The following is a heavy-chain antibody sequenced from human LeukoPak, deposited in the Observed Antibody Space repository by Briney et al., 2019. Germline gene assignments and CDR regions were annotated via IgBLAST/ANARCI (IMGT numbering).Heavy chain of an antibody. CDR1: GFTFSSYA. CDR3: AREYHDFWSGYLDY. Sequence: PGRSLRLSCAASGFTFSSYAMHWVRQAPGKGLEWVAVISYDGSNKYYADSVKGRFTISRDNSKNTLYLQMNSLRAEDTAVYYCAREYHDFWSGYLDYWGQGTLVTVSS. CDR2: ISYDGSNK. D-gene: IGHD3-3*01. V-gene: IGHV3-30-3*01. J-gene: IGHJ4*02.